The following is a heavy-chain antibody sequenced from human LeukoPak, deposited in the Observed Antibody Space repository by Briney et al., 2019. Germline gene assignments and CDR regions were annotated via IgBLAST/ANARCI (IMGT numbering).Heavy chain of an antibody. Sequence: ASVKVSCKASGYTFTSYGISWVRQAPRQGREWMGWINAYNGKTNHEHNLHGRVTMTTDTSTSTAYMELRILRSDDTAVYYGARSFYSYGQYYFDYWGQGTLVTVSS. D-gene: IGHD5-18*01. CDR1: GYTFTSYG. V-gene: IGHV1-18*01. CDR2: INAYNGKT. J-gene: IGHJ4*02. CDR3: ARSFYSYGQYYFDY.